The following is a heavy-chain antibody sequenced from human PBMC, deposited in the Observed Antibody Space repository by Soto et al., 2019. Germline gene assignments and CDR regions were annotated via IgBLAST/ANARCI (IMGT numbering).Heavy chain of an antibody. CDR1: GFTFSSYE. Sequence: PGGSLRLSCAASGFTFSSYEMNWVRQAPGKGLEWVSFISSSGSTIYYADSVKGRFTISRDNAKNSLYLQMNSLRAEDTAVYYWARDPLGAEVAFDIWGQGTMVTVSS. J-gene: IGHJ3*02. V-gene: IGHV3-48*03. CDR2: ISSSGSTI. D-gene: IGHD3-16*01. CDR3: ARDPLGAEVAFDI.